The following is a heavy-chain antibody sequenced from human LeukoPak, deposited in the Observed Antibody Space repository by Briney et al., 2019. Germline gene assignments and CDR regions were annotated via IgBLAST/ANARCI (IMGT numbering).Heavy chain of an antibody. CDR2: INHSGST. D-gene: IGHD6-13*01. CDR3: APIIAAADRGWFDP. Sequence: NSSETLSLTCTVSGGSISNYYWSWIRQPPGKGLEWIGEINHSGSTNYNPSLKSRVTISVDTSKNQFSLKLSSVTAADTAVYYCAPIIAAADRGWFDPWGQGTLVTVSS. V-gene: IGHV4-34*01. J-gene: IGHJ5*02. CDR1: GGSISNYY.